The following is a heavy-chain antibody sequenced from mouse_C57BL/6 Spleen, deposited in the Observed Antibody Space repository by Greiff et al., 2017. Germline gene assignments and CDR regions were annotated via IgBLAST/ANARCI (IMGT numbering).Heavy chain of an antibody. CDR1: GYTFTSYD. D-gene: IGHD1-1*01. V-gene: IGHV1-85*01. J-gene: IGHJ4*01. CDR2: IYPRDGST. Sequence: VKLMESGPELVKPGASVKLSCKASGYTFTSYDINWVKQRPGQGLEWIGWIYPRDGSTKYNEKFKGKATLTVDTSSSTAYMELHSLTSEDSAVYFCAGNYYGSSYEDYAMDYWGQGTSVTVSS. CDR3: AGNYYGSSYEDYAMDY.